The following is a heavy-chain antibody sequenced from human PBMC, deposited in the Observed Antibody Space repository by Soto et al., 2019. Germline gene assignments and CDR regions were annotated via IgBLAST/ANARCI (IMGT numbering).Heavy chain of an antibody. V-gene: IGHV3-9*01. CDR1: GFTFDVYA. CDR3: AKDISLRGWVYLVVEY. J-gene: IGHJ4*02. CDR2: INYNSGSV. Sequence: EVQLVEPGGGWVQPGRSLRLSCAASGFTFDVYARHWVRQAPGKGLGWVSGINYNSGSVGYADAVKGRVTISRDNAKNSLHLQMNSLRAEDTAVYYCAKDISLRGWVYLVVEYWGQGTLVTVSP. D-gene: IGHD6-13*01.